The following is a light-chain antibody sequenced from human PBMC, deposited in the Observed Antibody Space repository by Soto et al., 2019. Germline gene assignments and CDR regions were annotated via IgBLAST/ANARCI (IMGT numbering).Light chain of an antibody. CDR2: AAS. CDR3: QRYYNAKFK. CDR1: QGIKNY. J-gene: IGKJ4*02. Sequence: DIQVTQYPSSLSASVGDRVTITCRASQGIKNYLAWYQQKPGEIPKLLIHAASTLESGIPPRFSGSGSGTDFTLTINNLQPEDVATYYCQRYYNAKFKCGAGTKVDIK. V-gene: IGKV1-27*01.